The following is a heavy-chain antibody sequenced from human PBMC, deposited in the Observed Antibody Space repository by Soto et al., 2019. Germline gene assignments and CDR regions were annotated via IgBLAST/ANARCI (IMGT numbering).Heavy chain of an antibody. CDR1: GGTFSSYA. CDR2: IIPIFGTA. V-gene: IGHV1-69*13. D-gene: IGHD3-3*01. Sequence: SVKVSCKASGGTFSSYAISWVRQAPGQGLEWMGGIIPIFGTANYAQKFQGRVTITADESTSTAYMELSSLRSEDTAVYYCASLLRFLEWLPRNPYYYYGMDVWGQGTTVTVS. J-gene: IGHJ6*02. CDR3: ASLLRFLEWLPRNPYYYYGMDV.